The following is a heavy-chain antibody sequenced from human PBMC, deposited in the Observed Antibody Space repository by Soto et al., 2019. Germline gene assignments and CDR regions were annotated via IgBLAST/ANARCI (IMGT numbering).Heavy chain of an antibody. CDR3: AIASVSYPDGIAAAGYFDY. J-gene: IGHJ4*02. CDR2: IYYSGST. D-gene: IGHD6-13*01. CDR1: GGSINSSSYY. V-gene: IGHV4-39*01. Sequence: SETLSLTCTVSGGSINSSSYYWGWIRQPPGKGLEWIGSIYYSGSTYYNPSLKSRVTISVDTSKNQFSLKLSSVTAADTAVYYCAIASVSYPDGIAAAGYFDYWGQGTLVTVSS.